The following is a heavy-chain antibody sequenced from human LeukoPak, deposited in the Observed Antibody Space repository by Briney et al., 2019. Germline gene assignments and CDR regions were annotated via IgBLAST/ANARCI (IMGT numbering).Heavy chain of an antibody. Sequence: GGSLRLSCAASGFTFSSYAMSWVRQAPGKGLEWVSAISDSGGSTYSADSVKGRFTISIDNSKNTLYLQMNSLRAEDTAVYYCAKELKDYDFWSGYFNPLDYWGQGTLVTVSS. J-gene: IGHJ4*02. CDR3: AKELKDYDFWSGYFNPLDY. CDR1: GFTFSSYA. V-gene: IGHV3-23*01. D-gene: IGHD3-3*01. CDR2: ISDSGGST.